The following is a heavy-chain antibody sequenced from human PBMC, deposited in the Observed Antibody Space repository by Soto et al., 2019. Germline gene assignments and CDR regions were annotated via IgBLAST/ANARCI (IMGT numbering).Heavy chain of an antibody. Sequence: LRLSCAASGFNVGAFAVNWVRQAPGKGLEWVSGISVSDAFIYYADSVRSRFSISRDASENILYLQMNSLRVDDTALYYCTRETVAGITGLDYWGPGTLVTVSS. CDR3: TRETVAGITGLDY. V-gene: IGHV3-23*01. CDR1: GFNVGAFA. CDR2: ISVSDAFI. D-gene: IGHD1-20*01. J-gene: IGHJ4*02.